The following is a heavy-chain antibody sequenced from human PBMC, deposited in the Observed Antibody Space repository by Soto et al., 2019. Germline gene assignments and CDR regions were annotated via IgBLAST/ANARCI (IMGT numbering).Heavy chain of an antibody. CDR1: GYTFTSYG. D-gene: IGHD3-3*01. CDR2: ISAYNGNT. V-gene: IGHV1-18*01. Sequence: QVQLVQSGAEVKKPGASVKVSCKASGYTFTSYGISWVRQAPGQGLEWMGWISAYNGNTNYAQKLQGRVTMTTDTSTSTASMELRSLRSDDTAVYYCARAEPRGIFGVVTYDYWGQGTLVTVST. J-gene: IGHJ4*02. CDR3: ARAEPRGIFGVVTYDY.